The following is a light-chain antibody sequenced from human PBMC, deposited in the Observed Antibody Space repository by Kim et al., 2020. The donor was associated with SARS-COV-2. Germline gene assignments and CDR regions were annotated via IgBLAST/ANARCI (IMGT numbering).Light chain of an antibody. CDR3: QSYDSSLSVWV. V-gene: IGLV1-40*01. CDR1: SSNIGAGYD. Sequence: QSVLTQPPSVSGAPGQRVTISRTGSSSNIGAGYDVHWYQQLPGTAPKLLIYGNSNRPSGVPDRFSGSKSGTSASLAITGLQAEDEADYYCQSYDSSLSVWVFGGGTQLTVL. CDR2: GNS. J-gene: IGLJ3*02.